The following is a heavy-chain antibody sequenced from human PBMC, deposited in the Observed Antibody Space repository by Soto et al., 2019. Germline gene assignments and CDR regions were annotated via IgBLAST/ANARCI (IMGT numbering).Heavy chain of an antibody. Sequence: QAQLLQSEPELRKPGASVKVSCKASGYAFTSYGINWVRRAPGQGLEWVGWMSTYNENKVYAQKLQGRVAMTMDAATSTAYLDLGPLRSDDTAVYDCAKDAREAAPSDVWGQGTMVTVSS. J-gene: IGHJ3*01. V-gene: IGHV1-18*01. CDR2: MSTYNENK. D-gene: IGHD2-15*01. CDR3: AKDAREAAPSDV. CDR1: GYAFTSYG.